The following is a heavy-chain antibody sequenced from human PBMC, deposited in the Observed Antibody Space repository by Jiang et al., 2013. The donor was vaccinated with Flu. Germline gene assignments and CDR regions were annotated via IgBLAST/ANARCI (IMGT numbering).Heavy chain of an antibody. Sequence: KKPGASVKVSCKASGYTFTSYAMNWVRQAPGQGLEWMGWINTNTGSPTYAQGFTGRFVFSLDTSVSTAYLQISSLKAEDTAVYYCARGSGSYRDYYYYGMDVWGQGTTVTVSS. V-gene: IGHV7-4-1*02. D-gene: IGHD3-10*01. CDR3: ARGSGSYRDYYYYGMDV. J-gene: IGHJ6*02. CDR1: GYTFTSYA. CDR2: INTNTGSP.